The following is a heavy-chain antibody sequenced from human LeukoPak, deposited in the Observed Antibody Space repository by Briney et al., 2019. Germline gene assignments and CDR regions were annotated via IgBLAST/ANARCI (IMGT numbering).Heavy chain of an antibody. CDR1: GFTFSNYA. V-gene: IGHV3-23*01. CDR3: AKKWGVGTTTLDYFDY. J-gene: IGHJ4*02. D-gene: IGHD1-26*01. CDR2: ISGSAGST. Sequence: GGSLRLSCAASGFTFSNYAMSWVRQAPGKGLEWVSGISGSAGSTYYADSVKGRFTISRDNSKNTLYLQMNSLTDDDTAVYYCAKKWGVGTTTLDYFDYWGQGTLVTVSS.